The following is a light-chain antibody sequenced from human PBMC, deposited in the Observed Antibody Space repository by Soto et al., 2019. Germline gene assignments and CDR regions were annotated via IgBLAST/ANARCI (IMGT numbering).Light chain of an antibody. Sequence: QSALTQPASVSGSPGQSITISCTGTSSDVGGYNYVSWYQQHPGTVPKLMIYEVNNRPSGISNRFSGSKSGNTASLTISGLQAEDEADYYCSSYTSYNTVLFGGGTKVTVL. CDR2: EVN. V-gene: IGLV2-14*01. CDR1: SSDVGGYNY. CDR3: SSYTSYNTVL. J-gene: IGLJ2*01.